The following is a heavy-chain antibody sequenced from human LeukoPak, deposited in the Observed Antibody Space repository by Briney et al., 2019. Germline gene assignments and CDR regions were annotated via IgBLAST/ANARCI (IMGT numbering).Heavy chain of an antibody. D-gene: IGHD6-13*01. CDR1: GYTFTSYD. Sequence: GASVKVSCKASGYTFTSYDINWVRQATGQGLEWMGWMNPNSGNTGYAQKFQGRVTITRNTSISTAYMELSSLRSEDTAVYYCAIGQGYRSSWGIDPGGQGTLVTVSS. J-gene: IGHJ5*02. CDR3: AIGQGYRSSWGIDP. V-gene: IGHV1-8*03. CDR2: MNPNSGNT.